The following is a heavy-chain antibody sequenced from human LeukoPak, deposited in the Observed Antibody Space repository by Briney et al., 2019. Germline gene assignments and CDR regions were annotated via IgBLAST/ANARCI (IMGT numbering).Heavy chain of an antibody. J-gene: IGHJ5*02. CDR3: ARDPEGSGNWFDT. Sequence: GSLRLSCAASGFTFSSYAMSWVRQAPGKGLEWIGEIFHGGSTNYNPSLMSRVTVSVDKSKNQFSLKLNSVTAADTAVYYCARDPEGSGNWFDTWGQGTLVTVSS. D-gene: IGHD2-15*01. CDR1: GFTFSSYAM. V-gene: IGHV4-4*02. CDR2: IFHGGST.